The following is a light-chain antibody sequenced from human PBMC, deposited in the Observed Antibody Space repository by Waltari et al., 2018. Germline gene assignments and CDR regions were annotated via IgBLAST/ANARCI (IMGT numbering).Light chain of an antibody. CDR3: SSYTSSSTLCV. CDR2: EVS. J-gene: IGLJ1*01. V-gene: IGLV2-14*01. CDR1: SSDVGGYNY. Sequence: QSALTQPASVSGSPGQSITISCTGTSSDVGGYNYVSWYQQHPGKDPKLMIYEVSNRPSGVSNRFSGSKSGNTASLTISGLQAEDEADYYCSSYTSSSTLCVFGTGTKVTVL.